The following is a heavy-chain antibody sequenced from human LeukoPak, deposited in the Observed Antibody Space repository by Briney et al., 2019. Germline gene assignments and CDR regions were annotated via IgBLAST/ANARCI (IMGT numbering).Heavy chain of an antibody. J-gene: IGHJ4*02. Sequence: GRSLRLSCEASGFTFSSYGMHWVRQAPDKGLEWVAVIWYDGSKKYYADSVKGQFTISRDNSKNTLYLQMNSLRGEDTAVYYCARDLAARHFDYWGQGTLVTVSS. CDR3: ARDLAARHFDY. D-gene: IGHD6-6*01. CDR1: GFTFSSYG. CDR2: IWYDGSKK. V-gene: IGHV3-33*01.